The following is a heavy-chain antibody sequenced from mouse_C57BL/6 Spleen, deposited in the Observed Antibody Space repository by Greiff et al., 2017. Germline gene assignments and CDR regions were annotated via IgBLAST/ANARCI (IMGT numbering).Heavy chain of an antibody. CDR2: IYWDDDK. D-gene: IGHD1-1*01. CDR1: GFSLSTSGMG. CDR3: ARSPTVVAGNFDY. V-gene: IGHV8-12*01. J-gene: IGHJ2*01. Sequence: QVTLKESGPGILQSSQPLSLTCSFSGFSLSTSGMGVSWIRQPSGKGLEWLAHIYWDDDKRYNPSLKSRLTISKDTSRNQVFLKITSVDTADTATYYCARSPTVVAGNFDYWAQGTTLTVSS.